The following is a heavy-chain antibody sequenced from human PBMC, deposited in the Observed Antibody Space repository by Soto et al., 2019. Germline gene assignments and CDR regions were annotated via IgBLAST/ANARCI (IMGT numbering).Heavy chain of an antibody. D-gene: IGHD2-8*01. CDR2: INAGNGNT. Sequence: QVQLVQSGAEVKKPGASVKVSCKASGYTFTSYAMHWVRQAPGQRLEWMGWINAGNGNTKYSQKFQGRVTITRDTSASTAYMELSSLRSEDTAVYYCARVLSYGGDYYYGMDVWGQGTTVTVSS. CDR3: ARVLSYGGDYYYGMDV. CDR1: GYTFTSYA. J-gene: IGHJ6*02. V-gene: IGHV1-3*01.